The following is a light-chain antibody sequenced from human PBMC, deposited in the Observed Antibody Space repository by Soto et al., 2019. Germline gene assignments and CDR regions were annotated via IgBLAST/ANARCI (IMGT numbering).Light chain of an antibody. CDR3: QQYDDLPLT. J-gene: IGKJ4*01. CDR2: DAS. Sequence: IQMTQSPSTLSASVGDRVTITCQASQDITNYLSWYQQKPGKAPKLLIYDASNLEIGVPSRFSGRGSGTDFSLTITSLQPEDFATYFCQQYDDLPLTFGGGTKVDIK. V-gene: IGKV1-33*01. CDR1: QDITNY.